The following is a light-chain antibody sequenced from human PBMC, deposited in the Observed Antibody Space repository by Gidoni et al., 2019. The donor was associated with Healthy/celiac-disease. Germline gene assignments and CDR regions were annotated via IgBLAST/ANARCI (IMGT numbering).Light chain of an antibody. J-gene: IGLJ2*01. Sequence: QSALTQPASVSGSPGQSITISCTGTSSDVGGYNYVSWFQQHPGKAPKLMIYEVTNRPSGVPDRFSGSKSGNTASLTISGLQAEDEADYYCCSYTSSSTPVVFGGGTKLTVL. CDR3: CSYTSSSTPVV. CDR2: EVT. CDR1: SSDVGGYNY. V-gene: IGLV2-14*01.